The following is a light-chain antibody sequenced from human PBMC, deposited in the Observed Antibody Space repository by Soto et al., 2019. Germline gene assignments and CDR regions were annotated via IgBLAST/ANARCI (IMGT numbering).Light chain of an antibody. Sequence: QSVLTQPPSASVTPGQRVTISCSGSSSNIGSNTVNWYQQLPGTAPKLLIYNNNQRPSGVPDRFSGSKSGTSASLAISGLQSEDESDYYCAAWDDSLNGYVFGTGTKVTVL. CDR3: AAWDDSLNGYV. CDR1: SSNIGSNT. V-gene: IGLV1-44*01. J-gene: IGLJ1*01. CDR2: NNN.